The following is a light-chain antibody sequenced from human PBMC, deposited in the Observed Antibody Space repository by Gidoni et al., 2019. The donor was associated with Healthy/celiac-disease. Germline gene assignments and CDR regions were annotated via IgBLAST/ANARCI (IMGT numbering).Light chain of an antibody. Sequence: DIQMTQSPSSLSASVGDRVTITCRASQSISSYLNWYQQKPGKAPKLLIYAASSLQSGVPSRFSGSGSGTDFTLTISSLQPEDFATYYCQQSYSTPLPTFGQXTKVEIK. CDR2: AAS. CDR3: QQSYSTPLPT. V-gene: IGKV1-39*01. J-gene: IGKJ1*01. CDR1: QSISSY.